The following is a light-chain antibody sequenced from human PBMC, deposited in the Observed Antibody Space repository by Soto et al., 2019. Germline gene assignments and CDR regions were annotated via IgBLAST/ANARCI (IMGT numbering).Light chain of an antibody. CDR2: EVS. Sequence: QSALTQPASVSGSPGQSITISCTGTSSDVGSYNLVSWYQQHPGKAPTLMIYEVSKRPSGVSNRFSGSKSGNTASLTISGLHAEDEADYYCCSYAGSSPYVFGTGTKLTVL. CDR1: SSDVGSYNL. J-gene: IGLJ1*01. CDR3: CSYAGSSPYV. V-gene: IGLV2-23*02.